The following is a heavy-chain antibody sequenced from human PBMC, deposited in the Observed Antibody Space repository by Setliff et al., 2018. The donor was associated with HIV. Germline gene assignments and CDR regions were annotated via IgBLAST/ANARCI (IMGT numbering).Heavy chain of an antibody. J-gene: IGHJ3*02. V-gene: IGHV3-21*01. Sequence: PGGSLRLSCAASGFTFSTYAMNWVRQAPGKGLEWVASLSAESTFIYYADSMKGRFTISRDNARNSLYLQMNSLRAEDTAMYYCTRDLDLTGGEAFDIWGQGTMVTV. D-gene: IGHD3-3*01. CDR1: GFTFSTYA. CDR2: LSAESTFI. CDR3: TRDLDLTGGEAFDI.